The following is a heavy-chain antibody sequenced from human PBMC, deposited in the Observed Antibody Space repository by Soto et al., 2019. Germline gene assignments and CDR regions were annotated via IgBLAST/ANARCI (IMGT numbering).Heavy chain of an antibody. D-gene: IGHD3-22*01. CDR1: GGTFSSYA. J-gene: IGHJ4*02. Sequence: AASVKVSCKASGGTFSSYAISWVRQAPGQGLEWMGGIIPIFGTANYAQKFQGRVTITADESTSTAYMELSSLRSEDTAVYYCARVQDYYDSSGPLDYWGQGTLVTVSS. CDR3: ARVQDYYDSSGPLDY. V-gene: IGHV1-69*13. CDR2: IIPIFGTA.